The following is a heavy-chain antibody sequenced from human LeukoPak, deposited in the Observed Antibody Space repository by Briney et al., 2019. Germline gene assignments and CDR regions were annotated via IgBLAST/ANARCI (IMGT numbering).Heavy chain of an antibody. CDR3: ARALIDAAAEWDWFDP. CDR1: GYSISSGYY. D-gene: IGHD6-13*01. J-gene: IGHJ5*02. V-gene: IGHV4-38-2*02. CDR2: IYHSGST. Sequence: KPSETLSLTCTVSGYSISSGYYWGWIRQPPGKGLEWIGSIYHSGSTYYNPSLKSRVTISVDTSKNQFSLKLSSVTAADTAVYYCARALIDAAAEWDWFDPWGQGTLVTVSS.